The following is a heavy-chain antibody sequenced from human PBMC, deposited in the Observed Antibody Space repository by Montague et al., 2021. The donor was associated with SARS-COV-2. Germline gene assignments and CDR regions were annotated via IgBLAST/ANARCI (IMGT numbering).Heavy chain of an antibody. CDR2: ISHSGGA. CDR3: ASGRQLIKMIVVVFTGASFFFDS. J-gene: IGHJ4*02. V-gene: IGHV4-34*01. CDR1: GGSSSGDN. D-gene: IGHD3-22*01. Sequence: SETLSLTCAVYGGSSSGDNWSWIRQPPGKGLELIWKISHSGGANYNSYLKRRVTMSLDTSNNQFSLKLSSVTAADTAMHYCASGRQLIKMIVVVFTGASFFFDSWGQGNLVVVSS.